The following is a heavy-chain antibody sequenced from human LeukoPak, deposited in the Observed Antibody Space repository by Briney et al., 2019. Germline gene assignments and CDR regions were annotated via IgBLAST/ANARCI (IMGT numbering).Heavy chain of an antibody. CDR2: ISSDGSST. CDR1: GFTFSTYW. Sequence: PGGSLRLPCAASGFTFSTYWVHWVRQAPGKGLVWVSRISSDGSSTIYADSVKGRFTISRDSAKNTLYLQMNSLRAEDTAVYYCARIKEGAFDIWGQGTMVTVSS. V-gene: IGHV3-74*01. J-gene: IGHJ3*02. CDR3: ARIKEGAFDI.